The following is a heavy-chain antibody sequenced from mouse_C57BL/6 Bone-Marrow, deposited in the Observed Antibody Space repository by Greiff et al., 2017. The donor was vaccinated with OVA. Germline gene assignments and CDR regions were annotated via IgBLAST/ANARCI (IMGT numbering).Heavy chain of an antibody. D-gene: IGHD1-1*01. J-gene: IGHJ1*03. CDR1: GYTFTDYE. Sequence: VQRVESGAELVRPGASVTLSCKASGYTFTDYEMHWVKQTPVHGLEWIGAIDPETGGTAYNQKFKGKAILTADKSSSTAYMELRSLTSEDSAVYYCTIVITTVVAPYWYFDVWGTGTTVTVSS. CDR3: TIVITTVVAPYWYFDV. CDR2: IDPETGGT. V-gene: IGHV1-15*01.